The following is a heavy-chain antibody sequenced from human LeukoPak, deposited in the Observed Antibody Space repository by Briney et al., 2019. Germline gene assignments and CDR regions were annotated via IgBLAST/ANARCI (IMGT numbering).Heavy chain of an antibody. D-gene: IGHD3-3*01. J-gene: IGHJ4*02. CDR2: IWYDGRNK. Sequence: GGSLRLSCVASGFTFSDYGMQWVRQAPGKGLEWVAVIWYDGRNKYYGDSVKGRFTIPRDNSENILYLQMNSLRAEDTAVYYCVSDGENWGQGTLVTVSS. V-gene: IGHV3-33*01. CDR1: GFTFSDYG. CDR3: VSDGEN.